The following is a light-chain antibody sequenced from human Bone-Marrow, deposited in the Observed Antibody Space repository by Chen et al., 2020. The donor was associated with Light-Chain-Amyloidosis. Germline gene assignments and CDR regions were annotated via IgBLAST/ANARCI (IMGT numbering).Light chain of an antibody. J-gene: IGKJ2*01. CDR3: QQYGSSGYT. Sequence: EIVLTQSPGTLSLSPGERATHSCRASQSVSISYLAWYQQKPGQAPRLLIYAAASRATGIPDRFSGSGSGTDFTLTISRLEPEDFAVYYCQQYGSSGYTFGQGTRLEIK. CDR2: AAA. CDR1: QSVSISY. V-gene: IGKV3-20*01.